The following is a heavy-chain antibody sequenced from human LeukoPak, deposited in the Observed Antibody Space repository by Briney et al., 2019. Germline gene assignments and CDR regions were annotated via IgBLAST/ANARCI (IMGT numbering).Heavy chain of an antibody. CDR3: ARAATYQSYYYGSGSYYIGFDP. V-gene: IGHV1-2*02. Sequence: HWASVKVSCKASGYTFTGYYMHWVRQAPGQGLEWMGWINPNSGGTNYAQKFQGRVTMTRDTSISTAYMELSRLRSDDTAVYYCARAATYQSYYYGSGSYYIGFDPWGQGTLVTVSS. CDR2: INPNSGGT. CDR1: GYTFTGYY. D-gene: IGHD3-10*01. J-gene: IGHJ5*02.